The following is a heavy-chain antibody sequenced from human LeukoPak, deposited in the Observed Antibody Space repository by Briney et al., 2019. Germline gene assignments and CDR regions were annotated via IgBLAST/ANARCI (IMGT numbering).Heavy chain of an antibody. CDR1: GFTFDDYA. Sequence: PGGSLRLSCAASGFTFDDYAMHWVRQAPGKGLEWVSGISWNSGSIGYADSVKGRFTISRDNAKNSLYLQMNSLRAEDTALYYCAKDNGDGYNSYNYFDYWGQGTLVTVSS. CDR2: ISWNSGSI. J-gene: IGHJ4*02. V-gene: IGHV3-9*01. CDR3: AKDNGDGYNSYNYFDY. D-gene: IGHD5-24*01.